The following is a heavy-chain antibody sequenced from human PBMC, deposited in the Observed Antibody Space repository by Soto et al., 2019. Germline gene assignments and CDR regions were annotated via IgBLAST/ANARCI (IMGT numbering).Heavy chain of an antibody. Sequence: SETLSLTCTVSGGSISSSSYYWGWIRQPPGKGLEWIGSIYYSGSTYYNPSLKSRVTISVDTSKNQFSLKLSSVTAADTAVYYCAREVGYSYGYDYYYGMDVWGQGTTVTVSS. D-gene: IGHD5-18*01. CDR2: IYYSGST. V-gene: IGHV4-39*02. CDR1: GGSISSSSYY. J-gene: IGHJ6*02. CDR3: AREVGYSYGYDYYYGMDV.